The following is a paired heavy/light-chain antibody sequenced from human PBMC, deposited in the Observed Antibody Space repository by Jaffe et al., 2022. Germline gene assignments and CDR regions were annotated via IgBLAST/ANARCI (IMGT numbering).Heavy chain of an antibody. Sequence: QVQLVESGPGLVKPSETLSLTCAVSGASIRSSNWWSWVRQPPGRGLEWIGEVSHSGITTNYNPSLKSRVTMSLDKSKSQFSLLLTSVTAADTAVYYCVRNLAIATGLDFWGQGTLVTVSS. V-gene: IGHV4-4*02. CDR1: GASIRSSNW. D-gene: IGHD6-13*01. CDR2: VSHSGITT. CDR3: VRNLAIATGLDF. J-gene: IGHJ4*02.
Light chain of an antibody. Sequence: EVVLTQSPGTLSLSPGERAILSCRASQSVGSNYLAWYQRKPGQAPRLLIYAASSRATGIPDRFSGAGSGTDFTLTISRLEPEDFAVYYCQHYGTSPPLYTFGQGTKLEIK. CDR3: QHYGTSPPLYT. CDR1: QSVGSNY. J-gene: IGKJ2*01. CDR2: AAS. V-gene: IGKV3-20*01.